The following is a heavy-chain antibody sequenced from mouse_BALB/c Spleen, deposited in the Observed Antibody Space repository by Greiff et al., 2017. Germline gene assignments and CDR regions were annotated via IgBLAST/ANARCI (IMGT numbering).Heavy chain of an antibody. D-gene: IGHD1-1*01. Sequence: QVQLKESGPGLVAPSQSLSITCTVSGFSLTGYGVNWVRQPPGKGLEWLGMIWGDGSTDYNSALKSRLSISKDNSKSQVFLKMNSLQTDDTARYYCASVADYGSSYWYFDVWGAGTTVTVSS. CDR1: GFSLTGYG. J-gene: IGHJ1*01. V-gene: IGHV2-6-7*01. CDR3: ASVADYGSSYWYFDV. CDR2: IWGDGST.